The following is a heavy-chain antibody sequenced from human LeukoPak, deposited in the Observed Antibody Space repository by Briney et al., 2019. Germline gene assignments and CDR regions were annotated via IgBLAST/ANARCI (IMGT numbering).Heavy chain of an antibody. D-gene: IGHD1-26*01. CDR3: ASHSGSYRSDHFDY. CDR2: ISAYNGNT. V-gene: IGHV1-18*01. CDR1: GYTFTSYG. Sequence: ASVKVSCKASGYTFTSYGISWVRQAPGQGLEWMGWISAYNGNTNYAQKLQGRVTMTTDTSTSTAYMELRSLRSDDTAVYYCASHSGSYRSDHFDYWGQGTLVTVSS. J-gene: IGHJ4*02.